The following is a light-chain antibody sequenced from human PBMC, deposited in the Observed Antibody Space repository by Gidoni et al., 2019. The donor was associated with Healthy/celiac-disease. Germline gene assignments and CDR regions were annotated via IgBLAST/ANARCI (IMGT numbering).Light chain of an antibody. CDR2: GAS. CDR3: QQYNNWPPLP. CDR1: QSVSSN. V-gene: IGKV3-15*01. J-gene: IGKJ4*01. Sequence: EIVMTQSPATLSVSPGERATLSCRASQSVSSNLAWYQQKPGQAPRLLIYGASPRATGIPARFSGSGSGTEFTLTISSLQSEDFAVYYCQQYNNWPPLPFGGGTKVEIK.